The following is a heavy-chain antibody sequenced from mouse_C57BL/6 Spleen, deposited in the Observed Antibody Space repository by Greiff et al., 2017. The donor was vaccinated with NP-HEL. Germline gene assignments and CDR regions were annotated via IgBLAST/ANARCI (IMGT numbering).Heavy chain of an antibody. V-gene: IGHV1-64*01. Sequence: QVQLQQPGAELVKPGASVKLSCKASGYTFTSYWMHWVKQRPGQGLEWIGMIHPNSGSTNYNEKFKSKATLTVDKSSSTAYMQLSSLTSEDSAVYYCARSRGGDDAMDYWGQGTSVTVSS. J-gene: IGHJ4*01. CDR3: ARSRGGDDAMDY. CDR2: IHPNSGST. D-gene: IGHD3-3*01. CDR1: GYTFTSYW.